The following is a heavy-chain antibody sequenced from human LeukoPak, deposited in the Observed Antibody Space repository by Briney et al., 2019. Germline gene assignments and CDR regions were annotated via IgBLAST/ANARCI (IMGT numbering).Heavy chain of an antibody. CDR3: ARWGGGDYVDAFDY. J-gene: IGHJ4*02. D-gene: IGHD4-17*01. Sequence: SETLSLTCTVSGGSISSYYWSWIRQPPGKGLEWIGYIYYSGSTNYNPSLKSRVTISVDTSKNQFSLKLSSVTAADTAVYYCARWGGGDYVDAFDYWGQGTLVTVSS. V-gene: IGHV4-59*01. CDR2: IYYSGST. CDR1: GGSISSYY.